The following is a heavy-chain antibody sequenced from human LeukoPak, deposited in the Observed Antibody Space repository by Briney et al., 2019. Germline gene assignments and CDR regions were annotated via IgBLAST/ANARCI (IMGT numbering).Heavy chain of an antibody. J-gene: IGHJ4*01. CDR2: IFTDGSTT. D-gene: IGHD2-21*02. CDR3: ARELPREVTLDY. Sequence: GVSLRLSCVASKFNFFSYGMQWVRQAPGKGLVWVSRIFTDGSTTSYADSVKGRFTISRDNARNTLYLQMNSLRVEDTAVYYCARELPREVTLDYWGQGTLVTVSP. V-gene: IGHV3-74*01. CDR1: KFNFFSYG.